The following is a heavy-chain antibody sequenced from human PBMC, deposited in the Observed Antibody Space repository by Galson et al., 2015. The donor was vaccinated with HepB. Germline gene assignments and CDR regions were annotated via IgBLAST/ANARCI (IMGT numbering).Heavy chain of an antibody. V-gene: IGHV3-66*01. Sequence: SLRLSCAASGFSFSNYATNWVRQAPGKGLEWVSVIYSGGSTYYADSVKGRFTISRDNSKNTLYLQMNSLRAEDTAVYYCARTVTDFWSGYYPNWFDPWGQGTLVTVSS. CDR3: ARTVTDFWSGYYPNWFDP. D-gene: IGHD3-3*01. CDR1: GFSFSNYA. CDR2: IYSGGST. J-gene: IGHJ5*02.